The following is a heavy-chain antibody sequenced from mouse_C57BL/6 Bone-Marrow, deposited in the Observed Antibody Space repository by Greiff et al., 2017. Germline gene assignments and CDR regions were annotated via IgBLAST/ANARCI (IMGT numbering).Heavy chain of an antibody. J-gene: IGHJ2*01. CDR1: GYTFTSYW. CDR3: ARRATVVSEGGYYFDY. D-gene: IGHD1-1*01. Sequence: QVQLQQPGAELVMPGASVKLSCKASGYTFTSYWMHWVKQRPGQGLEWIGEIDPSDSYTNYNQKFKGKSTLTVDKSSSTAYMQLSSLTSEDSAVYYCARRATVVSEGGYYFDYWGQGTTLTVSA. V-gene: IGHV1-69*01. CDR2: IDPSDSYT.